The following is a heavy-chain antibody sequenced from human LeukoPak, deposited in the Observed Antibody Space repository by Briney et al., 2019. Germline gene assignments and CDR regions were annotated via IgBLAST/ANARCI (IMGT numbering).Heavy chain of an antibody. J-gene: IGHJ5*02. CDR3: ARSYSGYDGGWFDP. CDR2: INHSGST. Sequence: SETLSLTCTVSGGSISSSGYYWSWIRQPPGKGLEWIGEINHSGSTNYNPSLKSRVTISVDTSKNQFSLKLSSVTAADTAVYYCARSYSGYDGGWFDPWGQGTLVTVSS. V-gene: IGHV4-39*07. D-gene: IGHD5-12*01. CDR1: GGSISSSGYY.